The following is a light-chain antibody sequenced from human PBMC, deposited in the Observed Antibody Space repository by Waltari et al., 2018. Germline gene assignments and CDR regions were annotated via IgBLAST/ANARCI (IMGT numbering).Light chain of an antibody. V-gene: IGKV3-20*01. CDR2: GAS. Sequence: EIVLTQSPGTLSLSPGERATLSCRASQSISSSYLAWYQQKLGQAPRLFIYGASTRATGIPDMFSGSGSGTDFTLTISRLEPEDFAVYYCQYYSTSPPYTFGQGTKLEIK. CDR3: QYYSTSPPYT. J-gene: IGKJ2*01. CDR1: QSISSSY.